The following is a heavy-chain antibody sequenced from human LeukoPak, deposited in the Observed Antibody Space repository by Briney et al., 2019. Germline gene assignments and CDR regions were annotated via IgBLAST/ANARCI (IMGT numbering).Heavy chain of an antibody. J-gene: IGHJ4*02. CDR1: GGSITSYY. CDR2: IFYSGST. D-gene: IGHD3-16*01. Sequence: SETLSLTCTVSGGSITSYYWSWLRQPPGKGLEWIGYIFYSGSTNYNPSLRSRVTISVDTSKNQFSLKLTSVTAADTAVYYCARERHGPGVYDTLFDYWGKGTLVTVSS. V-gene: IGHV4-59*01. CDR3: ARERHGPGVYDTLFDY.